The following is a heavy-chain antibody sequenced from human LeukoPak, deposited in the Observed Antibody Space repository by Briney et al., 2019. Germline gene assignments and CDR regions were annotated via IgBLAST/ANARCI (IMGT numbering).Heavy chain of an antibody. D-gene: IGHD5-12*01. CDR3: AKDTPVAKI. Sequence: QSGGSLRLSCSASGFTFSSYAMSWVRQAPGKGLKWVSSITGSGAGTYYADYVKGRVTISRDNPKNTLYLQMNSLRAEDMAVYYCAKDTPVAKIWGQGTMVTVSS. CDR1: GFTFSSYA. J-gene: IGHJ3*02. CDR2: ITGSGAGT. V-gene: IGHV3-23*01.